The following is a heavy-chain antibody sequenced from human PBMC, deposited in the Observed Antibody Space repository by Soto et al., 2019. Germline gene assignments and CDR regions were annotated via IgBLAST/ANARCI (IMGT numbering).Heavy chain of an antibody. CDR3: ARGGGVSPFDY. V-gene: IGHV1-24*01. CDR1: GYTLTDLS. J-gene: IGHJ4*02. D-gene: IGHD3-16*01. Sequence: GASVKVSCKVSGYTLTDLSMHCVRQAPGKGLEWMGGFDPDSGETIYAQKFQGRVTMTRDTSTSTAYMELSRLRSDDTAVYYCARGGGVSPFDYWGQGTLVTVSS. CDR2: FDPDSGET.